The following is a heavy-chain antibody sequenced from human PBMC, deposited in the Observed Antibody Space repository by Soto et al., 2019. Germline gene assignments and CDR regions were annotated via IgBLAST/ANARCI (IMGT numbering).Heavy chain of an antibody. D-gene: IGHD3-22*01. CDR2: IYYSGST. CDR3: ASLYYYGSSGYLDC. V-gene: IGHV4-30-4*01. CDR1: GGSISSGDYY. J-gene: IGHJ4*02. Sequence: TSETLSLTCTVSGGSISSGDYYWSWIRQSPGKGLEWIGHIYYSGSTYYNPSLKSRVTISVDTSKNQFSLKLSSVIAADTAVYYCASLYYYGSSGYLDCWGQGTLVTVSS.